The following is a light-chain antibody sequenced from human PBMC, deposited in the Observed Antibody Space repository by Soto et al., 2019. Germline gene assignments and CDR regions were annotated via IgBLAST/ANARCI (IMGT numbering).Light chain of an antibody. J-gene: IGKJ1*01. CDR1: QSVSSSY. CDR2: DVS. V-gene: IGKV3-20*01. Sequence: EIVLTQSPGTLSLSPGERATLSCRSSQSVSSSYLAWYQQKPGQAPRLLIYDVSSRATGIPDRFSGSGSGTDFTLTISRLEPEDFALYYCQRYGSSPPFGQGTKVDIK. CDR3: QRYGSSPP.